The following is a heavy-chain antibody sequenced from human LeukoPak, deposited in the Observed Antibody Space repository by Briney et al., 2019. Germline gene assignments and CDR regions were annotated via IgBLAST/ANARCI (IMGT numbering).Heavy chain of an antibody. CDR3: ARDPYSGSYGNYYYYFMDV. CDR2: ITSGSSYI. J-gene: IGHJ6*03. Sequence: GGSLRLSCAASGFTFSSYSMNWVRQAPGKGLGWVSSITSGSSYIYYADSVKGRFTISRDNAKNSLYLQMNSLRAEDTAVYYCARDPYSGSYGNYYYYFMDVWGKGTTVTISS. V-gene: IGHV3-21*01. CDR1: GFTFSSYS. D-gene: IGHD1-26*01.